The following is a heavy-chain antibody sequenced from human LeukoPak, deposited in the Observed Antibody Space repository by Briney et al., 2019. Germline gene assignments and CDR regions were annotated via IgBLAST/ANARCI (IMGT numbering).Heavy chain of an antibody. CDR3: AKGPTYYYGSGSYNYYYYGMDV. Sequence: GGSLRLSCAASGFTFSNYAMSWVRRAPGKGLEWVSVISGSGGDTFYADSVKGRFAISRDDSRNTLYLQMNSLRAEDTAVYYCAKGPTYYYGSGSYNYYYYGMDVWGQGTTVTVSS. CDR1: GFTFSNYA. V-gene: IGHV3-23*01. D-gene: IGHD3-10*01. J-gene: IGHJ6*02. CDR2: ISGSGGDT.